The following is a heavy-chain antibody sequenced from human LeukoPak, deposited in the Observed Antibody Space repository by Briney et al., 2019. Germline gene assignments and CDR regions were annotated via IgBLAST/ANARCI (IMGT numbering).Heavy chain of an antibody. CDR3: AGALQDYYYGMDV. Sequence: KPSETLSLTSTVSGDSISGYYWSWIRQPPGKGLEWIGYIYYSGRTNYNPSLKSRVTISEDTSKNHFSLRLRSVTAADTAVYYCAGALQDYYYGMDVWGRGTTVTVSS. D-gene: IGHD5-24*01. CDR2: IYYSGRT. V-gene: IGHV4-59*08. J-gene: IGHJ6*02. CDR1: GDSISGYY.